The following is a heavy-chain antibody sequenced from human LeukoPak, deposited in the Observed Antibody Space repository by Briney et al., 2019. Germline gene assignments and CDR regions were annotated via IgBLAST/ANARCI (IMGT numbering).Heavy chain of an antibody. CDR1: GYTFTNNF. J-gene: IGHJ4*02. CDR3: ARETASGYLGFDF. CDR2: INPESGGT. V-gene: IGHV1-2*02. D-gene: IGHD3-3*01. Sequence: ASVKVSCQASGYTFTNNFIHWLRQAPGQGLEWMGWINPESGGTKFALRFQDRLTVTRDTSTTTAYMELRSLSSDDTAVYFCARETASGYLGFDFWGQGTLVTVSS.